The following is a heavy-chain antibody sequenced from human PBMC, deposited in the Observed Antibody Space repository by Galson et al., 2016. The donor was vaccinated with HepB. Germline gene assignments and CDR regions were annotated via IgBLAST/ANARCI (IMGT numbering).Heavy chain of an antibody. CDR3: AGDQDGYNPCFYYYYVDV. CDR1: GGSISSGDYY. J-gene: IGHJ6*03. CDR2: IYSSGST. V-gene: IGHV4-61*02. D-gene: IGHD5-24*01. Sequence: TLSLTCTVSGGSISSGDYYWSWIRHPAGKGLEWIGRIYSSGSTHYNPSLKSRVTISVEPSKNQFSLKLNSVTAADTAVYYCAGDQDGYNPCFYYYYVDVWGKGTTVTVSS.